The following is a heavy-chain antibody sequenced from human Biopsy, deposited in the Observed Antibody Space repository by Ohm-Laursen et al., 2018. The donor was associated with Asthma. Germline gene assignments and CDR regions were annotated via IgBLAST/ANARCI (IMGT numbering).Heavy chain of an antibody. CDR1: GGTFNTYV. Sequence: GASVTLSCKSLGGTFNTYVIGWARQAPGHGLEWMGGINSVFGTTTYPQKFQDRVTITADDSTSTVYMELSSLRSEDTAVYYCARKAGSCISRTCYSLDFWGQGTLVTVSS. J-gene: IGHJ4*02. CDR3: ARKAGSCISRTCYSLDF. D-gene: IGHD2-2*01. V-gene: IGHV1-69*13. CDR2: INSVFGTT.